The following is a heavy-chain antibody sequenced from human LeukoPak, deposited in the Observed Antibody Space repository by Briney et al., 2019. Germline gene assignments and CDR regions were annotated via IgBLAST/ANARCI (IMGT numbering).Heavy chain of an antibody. J-gene: IGHJ3*02. CDR2: IYYSGST. Sequence: SETLSLTCTVSGGSISSGGYYWSWIRQHPGKGLEWIGYIYYSGSTYYNPSLKSRVTISLDTSKNQFSLKLSSVTAADTAVYYCARVKGYNRAFDIWGQGTMVTVSS. D-gene: IGHD5-24*01. CDR3: ARVKGYNRAFDI. V-gene: IGHV4-31*03. CDR1: GGSISSGGYY.